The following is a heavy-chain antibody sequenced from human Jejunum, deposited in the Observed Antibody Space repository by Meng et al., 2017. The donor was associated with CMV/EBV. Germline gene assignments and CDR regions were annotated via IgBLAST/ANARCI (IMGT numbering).Heavy chain of an antibody. J-gene: IGHJ4*02. CDR1: GYAFLDYY. CDR2: INPIMDDT. CDR3: ARGAKGYGSGPLDY. D-gene: IGHD3-10*01. V-gene: IGHV1-2*02. Sequence: ASGYAFLDYYLHWVRPVPGQGLEWMGWINPIMDDTYNPQSFQGRVTMTRDTSISTAYMELDRLTSDDTAIYFCARGAKGYGSGPLDYWGQGALVTVSS.